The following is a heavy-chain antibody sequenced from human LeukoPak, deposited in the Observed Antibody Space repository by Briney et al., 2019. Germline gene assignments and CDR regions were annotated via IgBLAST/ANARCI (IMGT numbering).Heavy chain of an antibody. D-gene: IGHD2-21*01. J-gene: IGHJ4*02. CDR1: GFTFSTYT. CDR3: AKDFRIGYSAHFDY. CDR2: VGQDGRST. V-gene: IGHV3-23*01. Sequence: PGGSLRLSCAASGFTFSTYTMNWVRQAPGEGLQWVSGVGQDGRSTHYADSVKGRFSISRDNSKNTLYLQMDSLRGEDTAVYYCAKDFRIGYSAHFDYWGQGALVTVSS.